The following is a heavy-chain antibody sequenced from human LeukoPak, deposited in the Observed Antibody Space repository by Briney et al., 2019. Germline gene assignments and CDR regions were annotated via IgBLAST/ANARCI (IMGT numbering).Heavy chain of an antibody. V-gene: IGHV3-23*01. D-gene: IGHD5-24*01. CDR1: GFTFSSYA. Sequence: GGSLRLSCAASGFTFSSYAMNWVRQAPGKGLEWVSSISESGDDTAYADSVKGRSTISRDNSRNTLYLQMISLRAEDTAVYYCAKQFVDVWGQGTLVTVSS. CDR3: AKQFVDV. J-gene: IGHJ5*02. CDR2: ISESGDDT.